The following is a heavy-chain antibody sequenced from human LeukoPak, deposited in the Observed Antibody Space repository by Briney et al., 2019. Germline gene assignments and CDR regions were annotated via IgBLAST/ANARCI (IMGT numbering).Heavy chain of an antibody. CDR2: IIPIFGTA. J-gene: IGHJ4*02. CDR1: GGTFSSYA. D-gene: IGHD3-22*01. Sequence: SVKVSCKASGGTFSSYAISWVRQAPGQGLEWMGGIIPIFGTANYAQKFQGRVTITADESTSTAYMELSSLRSEDTAVYYCAKDCDYYDSSGFFDYWGQGTLVTVSS. CDR3: AKDCDYYDSSGFFDY. V-gene: IGHV1-69*01.